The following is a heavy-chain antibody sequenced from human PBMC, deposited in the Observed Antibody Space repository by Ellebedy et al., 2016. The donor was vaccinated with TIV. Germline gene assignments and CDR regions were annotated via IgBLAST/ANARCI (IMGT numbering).Heavy chain of an antibody. V-gene: IGHV1-69*13. J-gene: IGHJ6*02. Sequence: AASVKVSCKASGGTFSSYAFSWVRQAPGQGLEWMGGIIPNFGTAKYAQRFQGRVTITADQPASTAYMELSSLEPEETAVYYCARTPYYGSGSYYNIYYYGVDVWGQGTTVTVSS. CDR3: ARTPYYGSGSYYNIYYYGVDV. CDR2: IIPNFGTA. CDR1: GGTFSSYA. D-gene: IGHD3-10*01.